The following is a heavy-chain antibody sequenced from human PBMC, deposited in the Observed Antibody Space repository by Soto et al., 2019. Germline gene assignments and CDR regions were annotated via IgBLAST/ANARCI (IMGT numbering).Heavy chain of an antibody. V-gene: IGHV3-11*06. CDR3: ARVNVVVVAATDKWFDP. CDR2: ISSSSSYT. J-gene: IGHJ5*02. D-gene: IGHD2-15*01. CDR1: GFTFSDYY. Sequence: QVQLVESGGGLVKPGGSLRLSCAASGFTFSDYYMSWIRQAPGKGLEWVSYISSSSSYTNYADSLKGRFTISRDNAKNSLYLQMNRLRAEDTAVYYCARVNVVVVAATDKWFDPWGPGTLVTVSS.